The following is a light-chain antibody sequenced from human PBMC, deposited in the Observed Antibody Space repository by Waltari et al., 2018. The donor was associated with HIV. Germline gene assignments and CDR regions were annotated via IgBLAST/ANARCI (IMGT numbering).Light chain of an antibody. V-gene: IGLV1-44*01. CDR1: SSNIASTI. CDR2: TND. Sequence: QSVLTQPPSVSGTPGQNVTFSCSGSSSNIASTIMNWFQQLPGAAPKLLIYTNDQRPSGVPDRFSGSKSGTSTALAISGLQSADEADYYCAAWDDSLNGMFGGGTKLTVL. CDR3: AAWDDSLNGM. J-gene: IGLJ3*02.